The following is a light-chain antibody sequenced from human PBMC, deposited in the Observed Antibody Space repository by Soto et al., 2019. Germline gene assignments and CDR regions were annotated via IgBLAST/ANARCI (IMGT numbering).Light chain of an antibody. CDR1: QSISVY. CDR2: DAY. V-gene: IGKV3-11*01. Sequence: EIVLTQSPATLSLSPGERATLSCRASQSISVYLAWYQQKLGQAPRLLISDAYNRATGIPARFSGSGSATDFTLTISSLEPEDFAVYYCQQRGNWPLTFGGGTKVDIK. CDR3: QQRGNWPLT. J-gene: IGKJ4*01.